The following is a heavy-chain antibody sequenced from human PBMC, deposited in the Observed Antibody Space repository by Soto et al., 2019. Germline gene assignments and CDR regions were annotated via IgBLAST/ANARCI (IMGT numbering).Heavy chain of an antibody. D-gene: IGHD3-22*01. J-gene: IGHJ4*02. CDR1: GFTFSSYA. CDR3: AKEQKVVRGPFDY. CDR2: ISGSGGST. V-gene: IGHV3-23*01. Sequence: GGSLRLSCAASGFTFSSYAMSWVRQAPGKGLEWVPGISGSGGSTYYADTVKGRFTISRDNSKNTLYLQMNSLRAEDTAVYYCAKEQKVVRGPFDYWGQGTLVTVSS.